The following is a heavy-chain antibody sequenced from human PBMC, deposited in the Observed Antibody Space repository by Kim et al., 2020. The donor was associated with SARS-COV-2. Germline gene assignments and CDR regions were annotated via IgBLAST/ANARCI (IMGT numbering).Heavy chain of an antibody. D-gene: IGHD3-3*01. Sequence: SETLSLTCTVSGSPVKNYYWNWIRQAPGKRQEWLGYISDTGDTTYNPSLRSRVTMSLDTSMNQIFLKVTSATAADTAVYYCVLVHPYYDYWPGSQERHFHGLGAWGRGTLVTVSS. J-gene: IGHJ5*02. CDR2: ISDTGDT. CDR1: GSPVKNYY. V-gene: IGHV4-59*02. CDR3: VLVHPYYDYWPGSQERHFHGLGA.